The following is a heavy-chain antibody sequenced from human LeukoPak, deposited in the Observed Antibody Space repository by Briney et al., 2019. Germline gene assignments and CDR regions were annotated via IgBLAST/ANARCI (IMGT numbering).Heavy chain of an antibody. Sequence: ASETLSLTCTVSGGSISSYYWSWIRQPPGKGLDWIGYIYYSGSTNYNPSLKSRVTISVDTSKNQFSLKLSSVTAADTAVYYCARGKYSSGWYYFDYWGQGTLVTVSS. CDR2: IYYSGST. CDR1: GGSISSYY. D-gene: IGHD6-19*01. J-gene: IGHJ4*02. V-gene: IGHV4-59*01. CDR3: ARGKYSSGWYYFDY.